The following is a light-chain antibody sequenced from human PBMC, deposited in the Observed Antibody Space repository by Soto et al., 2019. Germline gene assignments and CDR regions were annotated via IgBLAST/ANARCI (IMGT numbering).Light chain of an antibody. V-gene: IGKV3D-15*01. J-gene: IGKJ3*01. CDR3: QQYNNWPFT. Sequence: EIVMTQSPATLSVSPGERATLSCRASQSVSSNLVWYQQKPGQVPRLLIYGASTRATGIPARFSGSRSGTEFTLTISSLQSEDFAVYYCQQYNNWPFTFGPGTKVDIK. CDR1: QSVSSN. CDR2: GAS.